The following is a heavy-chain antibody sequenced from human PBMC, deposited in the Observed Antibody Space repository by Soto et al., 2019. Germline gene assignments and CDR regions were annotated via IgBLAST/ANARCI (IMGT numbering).Heavy chain of an antibody. Sequence: PSETLSLACTVSGGSISSGGYYWSWNRQHPGKGLEWIGYIYYSGSTYCNPSLKSRVTISVDTSKNQFSLKLSSVTAADTAVYYCARESGAAAGPDYWGQGTLVTVSS. CDR2: IYYSGST. CDR1: GGSISSGGYY. D-gene: IGHD6-13*01. CDR3: ARESGAAAGPDY. J-gene: IGHJ4*02. V-gene: IGHV4-31*03.